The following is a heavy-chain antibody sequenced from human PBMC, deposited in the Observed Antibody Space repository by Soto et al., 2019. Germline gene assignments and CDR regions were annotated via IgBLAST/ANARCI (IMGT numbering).Heavy chain of an antibody. CDR1: GFTFSSYA. J-gene: IGHJ4*02. Sequence: GGSLRLSCAASGFTFSSYAMHWVRQAPGKGLEWVAVISYDGSNKYYADSVKGRFTISRDNSKNTLYLQMNSLRAEDTAVYYCARVNRGYFCYWGQGTLVTVSS. CDR2: ISYDGSNK. V-gene: IGHV3-30-3*01. D-gene: IGHD3-22*01. CDR3: ARVNRGYFCY.